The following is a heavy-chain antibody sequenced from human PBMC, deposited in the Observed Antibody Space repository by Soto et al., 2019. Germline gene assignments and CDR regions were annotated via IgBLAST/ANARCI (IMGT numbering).Heavy chain of an antibody. D-gene: IGHD6-19*01. V-gene: IGHV4-31*03. CDR2: IYYSGST. J-gene: IGHJ4*02. CDR1: GGSISSGGYY. CDR3: ARGPVAHFDY. Sequence: SETLSLTCTVSGGSISSGGYYWSWIRQHPGKGLEWIGYIYYSGSTYYNPSLKSRVTISVDTSKNQFSLKLSSVAAADTAVYYCARGPVAHFDYWGQGTLVTVSS.